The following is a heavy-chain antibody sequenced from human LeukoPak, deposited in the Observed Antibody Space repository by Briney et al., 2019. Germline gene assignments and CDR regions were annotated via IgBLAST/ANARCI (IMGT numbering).Heavy chain of an antibody. CDR2: ITNKNDP. J-gene: IGHJ4*02. Sequence: GGSLRLSCAASGFAFNTYAMSWVRQASGKGLEWVSTITNKNDPYYAESVKGRFTISRDNSKNTLYLQMNSLRAADTAVYYCARDKGTSYLSSFDYWGQGTLVIVSS. CDR3: ARDKGTSYLSSFDY. D-gene: IGHD6-6*01. V-gene: IGHV3-23*01. CDR1: GFAFNTYA.